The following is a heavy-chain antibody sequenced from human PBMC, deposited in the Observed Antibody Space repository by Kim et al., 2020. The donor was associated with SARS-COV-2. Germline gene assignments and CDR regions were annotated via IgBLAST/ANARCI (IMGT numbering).Heavy chain of an antibody. CDR1: GGSISSSSYY. D-gene: IGHD4-17*01. J-gene: IGHJ4*02. V-gene: IGHV4-39*01. Sequence: SETLSLTCTVSGGSISSSSYYWGWIRQPPGKGLEWIGSIYYSGSTYYNPSLKSRVTISVDTSKNQFSLKLSSVTAADTAVYYCARLVYDYESYWGQGTLVTVSS. CDR2: IYYSGST. CDR3: ARLVYDYESY.